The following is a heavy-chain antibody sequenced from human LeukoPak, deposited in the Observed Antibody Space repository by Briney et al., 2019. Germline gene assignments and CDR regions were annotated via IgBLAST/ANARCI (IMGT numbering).Heavy chain of an antibody. CDR3: ARYGGSGWVIDN. J-gene: IGHJ4*02. CDR2: IYYNGAT. D-gene: IGHD6-19*01. V-gene: IGHV4-59*08. Sequence: SETLSLTCTVSGGSISSDYWTWIRQPPTKGLEWIGYIYYNGATSYNPSLKSRVTMSVDTSKKHFSLKMTSVTAADTAVYYCARYGGSGWVIDNWGQGTLATVSS. CDR1: GGSISSDY.